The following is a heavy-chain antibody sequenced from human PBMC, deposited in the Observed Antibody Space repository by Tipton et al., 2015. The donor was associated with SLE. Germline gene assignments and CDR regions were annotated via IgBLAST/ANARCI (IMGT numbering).Heavy chain of an antibody. CDR3: ASGSGSYYYYGSGSYKEGFDY. D-gene: IGHD3-10*01. CDR1: GFTFSSYW. J-gene: IGHJ4*02. CDR2: ISSSSSYI. V-gene: IGHV3-21*01. Sequence: SLRLSCAASGFTFSSYWMSWVRQAPGKGLEWVSSISSSSSYIYYADSVKGRFTISRDNAKNSLYLQMNSLRAEDTAVYYCASGSGSYYYYGSGSYKEGFDYWGQGTLVTVSS.